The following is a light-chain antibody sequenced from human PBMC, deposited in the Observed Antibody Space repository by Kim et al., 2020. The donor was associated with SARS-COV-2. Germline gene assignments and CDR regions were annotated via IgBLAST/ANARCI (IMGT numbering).Light chain of an antibody. Sequence: ASVGDSVTIPCRASQAIGNYLVWFQQKPGKGPKRLIYAASTLESGVPSRFSGSGSGTEFTLTISSLQPEDSATYFCLQHNVYPLTFGGGTKVDIK. CDR1: QAIGNY. J-gene: IGKJ4*01. CDR3: LQHNVYPLT. V-gene: IGKV1-17*03. CDR2: AAS.